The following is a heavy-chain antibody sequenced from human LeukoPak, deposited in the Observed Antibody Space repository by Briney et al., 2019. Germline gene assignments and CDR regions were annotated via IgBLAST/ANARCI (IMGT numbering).Heavy chain of an antibody. CDR1: GFTFSSYS. V-gene: IGHV3-48*01. CDR3: ARTGLTYLTTVTTWFDY. J-gene: IGHJ4*02. Sequence: GGSLRLSCAASGFTFSSYSMNWVRQAPGKGLEWVSYISSSSSTIYYADSVKGRFALSRDNAKNSLYLQMNSLRAEDTAVCYCARTGLTYLTTVTTWFDYWGQGTLVTVSS. CDR2: ISSSSSTI. D-gene: IGHD4-17*01.